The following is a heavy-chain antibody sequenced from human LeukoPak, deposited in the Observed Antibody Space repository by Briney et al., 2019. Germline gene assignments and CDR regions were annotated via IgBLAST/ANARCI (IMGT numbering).Heavy chain of an antibody. J-gene: IGHJ3*02. D-gene: IGHD2-8*02. CDR2: ISYDGSNK. Sequence: GASLRLSCAASGFTFSSYAMHWVRQAPGKGLEWVAVISYDGSNKYYADSVKGRFTISRDNSKNTLYLQMNSLRAEDTAVYYCASPVRVGTGAFDIWGQGTMVTVSS. CDR3: ASPVRVGTGAFDI. CDR1: GFTFSSYA. V-gene: IGHV3-30*04.